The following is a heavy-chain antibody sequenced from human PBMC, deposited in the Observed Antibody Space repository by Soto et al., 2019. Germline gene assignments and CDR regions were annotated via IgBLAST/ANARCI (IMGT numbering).Heavy chain of an antibody. CDR3: ASPRAQYYDILTGSIDS. Sequence: SETLSLTCAVSGASISTSYWWSWVRQSPGKGLEWIGEIHYSGTTNYNPSLKSRVIISQDKSKNQFSLNLNSVTAADTAVYYCASPRAQYYDILTGSIDSWGQGTLVTVSS. J-gene: IGHJ4*02. CDR1: GASISTSYW. CDR2: IHYSGTT. V-gene: IGHV4-4*02. D-gene: IGHD3-9*01.